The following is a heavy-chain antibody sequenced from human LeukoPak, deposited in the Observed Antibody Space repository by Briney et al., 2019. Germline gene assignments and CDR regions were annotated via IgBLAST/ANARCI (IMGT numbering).Heavy chain of an antibody. CDR3: AKDRIFGHQTNYMGV. V-gene: IGHV3-30*18. CDR1: GFSFGSYG. CDR2: ISYDGSNK. Sequence: PGRSLRLSCAASGFSFGSYGMHWVRQAPGKGLEWVAVISYDGSNKYYADSVKGRFTISRDNSKNTLYLQMNSLRAEDTAVYYCAKDRIFGHQTNYMGVWGKGTTVTVSS. J-gene: IGHJ6*03. D-gene: IGHD3/OR15-3a*01.